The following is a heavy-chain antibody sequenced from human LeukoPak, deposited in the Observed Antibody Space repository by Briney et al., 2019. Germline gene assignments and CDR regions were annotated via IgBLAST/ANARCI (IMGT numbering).Heavy chain of an antibody. Sequence: GGSLRLSCAASGFTFSTYGMHWVRQAPGKGLEWVVFIRYDGSNKYYADSVKGRFTISRDNSKNTVYLQMNSLRAEDTAVYYCAAPGVPAATYYFDYWGQGTLVTVSS. V-gene: IGHV3-30*02. J-gene: IGHJ4*02. CDR1: GFTFSTYG. D-gene: IGHD2-2*01. CDR2: IRYDGSNK. CDR3: AAPGVPAATYYFDY.